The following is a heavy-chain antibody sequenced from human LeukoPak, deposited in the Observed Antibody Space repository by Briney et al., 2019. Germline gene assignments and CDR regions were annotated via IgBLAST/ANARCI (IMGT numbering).Heavy chain of an antibody. CDR1: GFTFSSYG. D-gene: IGHD2-15*01. Sequence: PGRSLRLSCEASGFTFSSYGMHWVRQAPGGGLEWVAVISYDGSAKKYGDSAKGRFTISRDNSKNTLYLQMNSLRAEDTAVYYCTRGGRSFGGMDVWGQGTTVTVSS. J-gene: IGHJ6*02. V-gene: IGHV3-30*03. CDR2: ISYDGSAK. CDR3: TRGGRSFGGMDV.